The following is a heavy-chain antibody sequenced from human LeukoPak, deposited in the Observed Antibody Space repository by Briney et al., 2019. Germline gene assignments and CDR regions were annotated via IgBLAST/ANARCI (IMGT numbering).Heavy chain of an antibody. CDR2: ISGSGGST. CDR1: GFTFSSYA. Sequence: GGSLRLSCAASGFTFSSYAMSWVRQAPGKGLEWVSAISGSGGSTYYADSVKGRFTISRDNSKNTLYLQMNSLRAEDTAVYYCAEDGWSKRLANWFDPWGQGTLVTVSS. V-gene: IGHV3-23*01. J-gene: IGHJ5*02. D-gene: IGHD2-15*01. CDR3: AEDGWSKRLANWFDP.